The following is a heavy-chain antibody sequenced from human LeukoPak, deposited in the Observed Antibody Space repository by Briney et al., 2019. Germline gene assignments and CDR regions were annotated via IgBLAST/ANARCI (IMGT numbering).Heavy chain of an antibody. V-gene: IGHV1-3*01. CDR2: INAGNGNT. Sequence: ASVKVSCKASGYTFTNYAIHWVRQAPGQRLEWMGWINAGNGNTSYSQKLQGRVTITRDTSANTVYMELSSLRSEDTAIYYCARDPGYCSSINCYAKPAFDYWGLGALVTVSS. D-gene: IGHD2-2*01. CDR1: GYTFTNYA. J-gene: IGHJ4*02. CDR3: ARDPGYCSSINCYAKPAFDY.